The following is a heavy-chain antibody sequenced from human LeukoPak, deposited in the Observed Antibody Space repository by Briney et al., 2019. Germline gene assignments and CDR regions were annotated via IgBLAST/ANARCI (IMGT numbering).Heavy chain of an antibody. CDR1: GYTFTSYA. Sequence: GASVKVSCKASGYTFTSYAISWVRQAPGQGLEWMGRIIPILGIANYAQKFQGRVTITADKSTSTAYMELSSLRSEDTAVYYCARGPYSSGWELHPWDYWGQGTLVTVSS. J-gene: IGHJ4*02. CDR3: ARGPYSSGWELHPWDY. CDR2: IIPILGIA. V-gene: IGHV1-69*04. D-gene: IGHD6-19*01.